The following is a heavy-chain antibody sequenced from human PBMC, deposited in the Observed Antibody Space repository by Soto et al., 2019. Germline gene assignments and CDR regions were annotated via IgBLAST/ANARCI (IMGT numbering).Heavy chain of an antibody. CDR1: GYTFTGYY. V-gene: IGHV1-2*02. CDR3: ARLGPGIAVAGKGFDY. Sequence: QVQLVQSGAEVKKPGASVKVSCKASGYTFTGYYMHWVRQAPGQGLEWMGWINPNSGGTNYAQKFQGRVTMTRDTSISTDYMELSRLRSDDKAVYYCARLGPGIAVAGKGFDYWGQGTLVTVSS. D-gene: IGHD6-19*01. CDR2: INPNSGGT. J-gene: IGHJ4*02.